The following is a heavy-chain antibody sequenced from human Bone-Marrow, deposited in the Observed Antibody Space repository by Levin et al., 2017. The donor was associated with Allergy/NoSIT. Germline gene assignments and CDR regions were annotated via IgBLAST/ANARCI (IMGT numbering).Heavy chain of an antibody. CDR1: GGIFRSYP. CDR3: ARGPYSGYDLSVYGMDV. CDR2: IIPIFGTA. J-gene: IGHJ6*02. V-gene: IGHV1-69*13. D-gene: IGHD5-12*01. Sequence: ASVKVSCKASGGIFRSYPISWVRQAPGQGLEWMGGIIPIFGTANYAQKFQGRATITADESTSTAYMELTSLRTEDTAVYYCARGPYSGYDLSVYGMDVWGQGTTVTVSS.